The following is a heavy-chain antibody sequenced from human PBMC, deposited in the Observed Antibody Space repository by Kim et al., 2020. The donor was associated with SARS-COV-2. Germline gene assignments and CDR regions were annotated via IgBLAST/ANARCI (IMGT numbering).Heavy chain of an antibody. CDR3: AREIRLSHGSGSYLVFDY. J-gene: IGHJ4*02. D-gene: IGHD3-10*01. Sequence: KGRFTISRDNSKNTLYLQMNSLRAEDTAVYYCAREIRLSHGSGSYLVFDYWGQGTLVTVSS. V-gene: IGHV3-30*07.